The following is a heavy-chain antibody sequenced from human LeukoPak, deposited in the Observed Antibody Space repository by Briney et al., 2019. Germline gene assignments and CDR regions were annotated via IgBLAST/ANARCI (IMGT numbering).Heavy chain of an antibody. CDR2: INSRSDNI. J-gene: IGHJ6*04. V-gene: IGHV3-48*04. Sequence: GGSLRLSCEVCGFSFRSYSMNWVRQAPGKGLECVSYINSRSDNINYADSVKGRFTISRDNAKTSLYLQMNSLRAEDTAVYYCASLHHGFGELAFVWGEGTTVTVSS. CDR1: GFSFRSYS. CDR3: ASLHHGFGELAFV. D-gene: IGHD3-10*01.